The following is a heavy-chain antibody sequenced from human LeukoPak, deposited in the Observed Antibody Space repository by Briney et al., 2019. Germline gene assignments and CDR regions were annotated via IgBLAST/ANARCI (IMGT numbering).Heavy chain of an antibody. J-gene: IGHJ6*02. CDR2: MNPNSGNT. Sequence: ASVKVSCKASGYTFTSYDINWVRQATGQGLEWMGWMNPNSGNTGYAQKFQGRVTMTRNTSISTAYMELSSLRSEDTAVYYCARGRYCSSTSCHYYYYGMDVWGQGTTVTVSS. CDR1: GYTFTSYD. V-gene: IGHV1-8*01. CDR3: ARGRYCSSTSCHYYYYGMDV. D-gene: IGHD2-2*01.